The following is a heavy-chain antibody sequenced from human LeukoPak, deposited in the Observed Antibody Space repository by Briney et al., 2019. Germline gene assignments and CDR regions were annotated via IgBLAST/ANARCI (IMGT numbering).Heavy chain of an antibody. Sequence: PGGSLRLSCVASGFTFSDYYMSWIRQSPGKGLERVSYIDPSGDTIYYADSVKGRFTISRDNGKNTVYLQMNNLRVDDTAVFYCGKGSLAVAATPLDFWGQGTLVTVSS. D-gene: IGHD6-19*01. CDR2: IDPSGDTI. CDR3: GKGSLAVAATPLDF. J-gene: IGHJ4*02. V-gene: IGHV3-11*01. CDR1: GFTFSDYY.